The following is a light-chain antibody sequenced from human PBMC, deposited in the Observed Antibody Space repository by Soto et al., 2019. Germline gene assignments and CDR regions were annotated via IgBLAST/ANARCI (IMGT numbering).Light chain of an antibody. J-gene: IGKJ1*01. CDR2: AAS. CDR1: QDIGNS. V-gene: IGKV1-27*01. CDR3: QQYNSTPGT. Sequence: DIQMTQSPSSLSASVGDRVTITCRASQDIGNSLAWYQQRPGKVPKLLIYAASALQSGVPSRFSGSGSGTDFTLTISSLQPEDFATYYCQQYNSTPGTFGQGTKVEIK.